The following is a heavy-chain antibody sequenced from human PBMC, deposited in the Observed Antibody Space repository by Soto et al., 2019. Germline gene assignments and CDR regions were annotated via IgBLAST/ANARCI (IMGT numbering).Heavy chain of an antibody. CDR3: ARDQQWLVRFYFDF. Sequence: LRLSCAASGFTFSSYGMHWVRQAPGKGLEWVAVIWYDGSNKYYADSVKGRFTISRDNSKNTLYLQMNSLRAEDTAVYYCARDQQWLVRFYFDFWGQGTLVTVSS. CDR2: IWYDGSNK. D-gene: IGHD6-19*01. V-gene: IGHV3-33*01. CDR1: GFTFSSYG. J-gene: IGHJ4*02.